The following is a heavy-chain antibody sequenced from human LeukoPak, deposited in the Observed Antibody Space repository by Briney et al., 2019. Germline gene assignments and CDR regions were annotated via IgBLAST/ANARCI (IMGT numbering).Heavy chain of an antibody. J-gene: IGHJ4*02. CDR1: GYTFTGYY. V-gene: IGHV1-2*02. Sequence: ASVKVSCKASGYTFTGYYMHWVRQAPGQGLEWMGWINPNSGGTNYAQKFQGRVTMTRDTSISTAYMELSRLRSDDTAVYYCARVPNYYDSSGWGSNDYWGQGTLVTVSS. D-gene: IGHD3-22*01. CDR3: ARVPNYYDSSGWGSNDY. CDR2: INPNSGGT.